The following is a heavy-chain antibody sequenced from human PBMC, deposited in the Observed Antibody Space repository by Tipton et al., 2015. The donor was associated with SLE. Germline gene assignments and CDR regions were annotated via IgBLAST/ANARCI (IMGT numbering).Heavy chain of an antibody. J-gene: IGHJ5*02. D-gene: IGHD3-10*01. CDR3: ARTTRGGFDP. CDR1: GGSFSGYY. CDR2: IYTSGST. V-gene: IGHV4-4*09. Sequence: TLSLTCAVYGGSFSGYYWSWIRQPAGKGLEWIGYIYTSGSTNYNPSLKSRVTISVDTSKNQFSLKLSSVTAADTAVYYCARTTRGGFDPWGQGTLVTVSS.